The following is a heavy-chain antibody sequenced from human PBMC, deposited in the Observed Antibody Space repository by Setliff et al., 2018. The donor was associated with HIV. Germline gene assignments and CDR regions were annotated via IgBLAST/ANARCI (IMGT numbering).Heavy chain of an antibody. J-gene: IGHJ4*02. CDR3: AKGFSSSWLYYFDY. Sequence: GGSLRLSCAASGFIFDDYAMHWVRQAPGKGLEWVSGISWNSGSIGYADSVKGRFTLSRDNAKNSLYLQVSSLRDDDTALYYCAKGFSSSWLYYFDYWGQGTLVTVSS. CDR2: ISWNSGSI. CDR1: GFIFDDYA. V-gene: IGHV3-9*01. D-gene: IGHD6-13*01.